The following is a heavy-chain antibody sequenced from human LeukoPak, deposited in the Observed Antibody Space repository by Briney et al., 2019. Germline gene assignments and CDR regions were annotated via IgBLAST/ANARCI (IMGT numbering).Heavy chain of an antibody. CDR3: ARALGYCTNGLCYGGSLPPNFDY. CDR2: ISYDGSNK. D-gene: IGHD2-8*01. Sequence: GGSLRLSCAASGFTFSSYGMHWVRQAPGKGLEWVAVISYDGSNKYYADSVKGRFTISRDNAKNSLYLRMNSLRDEDTAVYYCARALGYCTNGLCYGGSLPPNFDYWGQGTLVTVSS. CDR1: GFTFSSYG. V-gene: IGHV3-30*03. J-gene: IGHJ4*02.